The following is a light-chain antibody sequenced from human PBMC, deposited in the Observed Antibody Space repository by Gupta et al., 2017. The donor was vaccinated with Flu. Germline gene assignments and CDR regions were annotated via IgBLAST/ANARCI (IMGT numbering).Light chain of an antibody. CDR1: RTINRY. CDR3: QQSYRVHRT. CDR2: ASS. V-gene: IGKV1-39*01. J-gene: IGKJ1*01. Sequence: PSSLAASVGDRVSITCRASRTINRYVNWYQLTPGKAPKLLIHASSNLQGGVPSRFSGSGSGTDFSLTISSLQPEDFATDYCQQSYRVHRTFGQGTKV.